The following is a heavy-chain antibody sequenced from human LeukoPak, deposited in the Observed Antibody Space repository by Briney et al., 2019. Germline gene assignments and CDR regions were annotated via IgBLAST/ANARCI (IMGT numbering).Heavy chain of an antibody. Sequence: PGGSLRLSCAASGFTFNSYPMDWVRQAPGKGLEWVSAISDSGGNTYYADSVRGRFTISRDNSKNTLYLQMNSLRAEDTAVYYCARDILTGYSFDYWGQGTLVTVSS. J-gene: IGHJ4*02. CDR2: ISDSGGNT. D-gene: IGHD3-9*01. CDR1: GFTFNSYP. V-gene: IGHV3-23*01. CDR3: ARDILTGYSFDY.